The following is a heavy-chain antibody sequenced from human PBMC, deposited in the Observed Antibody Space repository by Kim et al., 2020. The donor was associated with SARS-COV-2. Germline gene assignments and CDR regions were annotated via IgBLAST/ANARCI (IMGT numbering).Heavy chain of an antibody. CDR3: ARRTYYDILTGYLPGYFDY. D-gene: IGHD3-9*01. V-gene: IGHV4-4*02. CDR2: IYHSGST. CDR1: GGSISSSNW. J-gene: IGHJ4*02. Sequence: SETLSLTCAVSGGSISSSNWWSWVRQPPGKGLEWIGEIYHSGSTNYNPSLKSRVTISVDKSKNQFSLKLSSVTAADTAVYYCARRTYYDILTGYLPGYFDYWGQGTLVTVSS.